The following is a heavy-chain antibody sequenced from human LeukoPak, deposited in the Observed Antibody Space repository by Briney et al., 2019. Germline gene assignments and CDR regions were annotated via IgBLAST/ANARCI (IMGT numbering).Heavy chain of an antibody. CDR3: ARHATTYYYDSSGYYQVYFDY. CDR1: GGSISSYY. Sequence: PSETLSLTCTVSGGSISSYYWSWVRQPPGKGLEWIGYIHYSGSTNYNPSLKSGGTISVDTSKKQFSLKLSSVTAADTAVYYCARHATTYYYDSSGYYQVYFDYWGQGTPVTVSS. J-gene: IGHJ4*02. D-gene: IGHD3-22*01. V-gene: IGHV4-59*08. CDR2: IHYSGST.